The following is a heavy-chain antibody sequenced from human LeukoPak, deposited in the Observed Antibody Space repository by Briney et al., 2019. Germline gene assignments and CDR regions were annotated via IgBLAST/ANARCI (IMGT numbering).Heavy chain of an antibody. CDR3: ARGDRSDWFDP. J-gene: IGHJ5*02. CDR2: IYYSGST. D-gene: IGHD2-15*01. CDR1: GGSFSGYY. Sequence: SETLSLTCAVYGGSFSGYYWSWIRQPPGKGLEWIGYIYYSGSTNYNPSLKSRVTISVDTSKNQFSLKLSSVTAADTAVYYCARGDRSDWFDPWGQGTLVTVSS. V-gene: IGHV4-59*01.